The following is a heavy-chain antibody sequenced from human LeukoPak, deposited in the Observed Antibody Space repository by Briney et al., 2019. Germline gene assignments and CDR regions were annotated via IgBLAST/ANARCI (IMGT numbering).Heavy chain of an antibody. CDR1: GYTFSSCA. V-gene: IGHV7-4-1*02. D-gene: IGHD4-23*01. CDR3: ARDNSRTHSPLDY. J-gene: IGHJ4*02. Sequence: GASVKVSCKASGYTFSSCAINWVRQAPGQGLEYMGWIDTKTGNPTYAQGFTGRFVFSLDTSVSTAYLQISSLKAEDTAVYYCARDNSRTHSPLDYWGQGTLVTVSS. CDR2: IDTKTGNP.